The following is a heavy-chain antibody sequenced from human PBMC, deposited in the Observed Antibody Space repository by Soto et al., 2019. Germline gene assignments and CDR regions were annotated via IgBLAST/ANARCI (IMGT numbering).Heavy chain of an antibody. CDR1: GYAFTSYG. J-gene: IGHJ3*02. Sequence: ASVKVSCKASGYAFTSYGISWVRQAPGQGLEWMGWISAYNGNTNYAQKLQGRVTMTTDTSTSTAYMELRSLRSDDTAVYYCAREGEMATKTACAFERWGKGKMVTV. CDR3: AREGEMATKTACAFER. D-gene: IGHD5-12*01. CDR2: ISAYNGNT. V-gene: IGHV1-18*04.